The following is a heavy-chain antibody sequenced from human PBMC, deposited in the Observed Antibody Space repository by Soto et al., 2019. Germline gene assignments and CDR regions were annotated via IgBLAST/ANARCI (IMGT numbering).Heavy chain of an antibody. V-gene: IGHV4-39*01. J-gene: IGHJ3*02. CDR1: GGYISSSSYY. Sequence: SETLSLTCTVSGGYISSSSYYWGWIRQPPGKGLEWIGSIYYSGSTYYNPSLKSRVTISVDTSKNQFSLKLSSVTAADTAVYYCAKGGNYYADDAFDIWGQGTMVTVSS. D-gene: IGHD3-10*01. CDR2: IYYSGST. CDR3: AKGGNYYADDAFDI.